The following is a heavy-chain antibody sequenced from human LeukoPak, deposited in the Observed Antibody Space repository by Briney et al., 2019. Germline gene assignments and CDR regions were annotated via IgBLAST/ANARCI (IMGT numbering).Heavy chain of an antibody. V-gene: IGHV4-4*02. J-gene: IGHJ4*02. CDR1: GVSISSNLW. CDR3: ARAHRLVLHYFDS. Sequence: SETLSLTCAVSGVSISSNLWWTWVRQPPGKGLEWIAEIHHSGSINYNPSLKSRVIISVDTSKNQFSLKLTSVTAADTAVYYCARAHRLVLHYFDSWGQGTLVTVSS. D-gene: IGHD2-15*01. CDR2: IHHSGSI.